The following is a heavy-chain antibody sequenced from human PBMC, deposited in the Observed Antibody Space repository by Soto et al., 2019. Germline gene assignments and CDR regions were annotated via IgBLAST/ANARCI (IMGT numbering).Heavy chain of an antibody. J-gene: IGHJ4*02. D-gene: IGHD2-21*02. CDR2: IIPIFGAA. V-gene: IGHV1-69*13. Sequence: ASVKVSCKASGDTFNSYAVNWVRQAPGQGLEWMGGIIPIFGAANYAQKFQGRVTITADESTSTVYMELRSLRSEDTAVYYCARSIVVVTALDYWGQGTLVTVSS. CDR1: GDTFNSYA. CDR3: ARSIVVVTALDY.